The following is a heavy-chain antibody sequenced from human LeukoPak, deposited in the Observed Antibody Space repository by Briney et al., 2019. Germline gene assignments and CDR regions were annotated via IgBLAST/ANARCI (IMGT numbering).Heavy chain of an antibody. D-gene: IGHD2-8*01. V-gene: IGHV4-39*01. CDR1: GGSISSNSYY. CDR2: IYYSGST. CDR3: ASKPKGYCTNGVCYSVFDY. J-gene: IGHJ4*02. Sequence: SETLSLTCTVSGGSISSNSYYWGWIRQPPGKGLELIVSIYYSGSTYYNPSLRSRITISVDTFKNQFSLMLRSVTAADTAVYYCASKPKGYCTNGVCYSVFDYWGQGTLVTVSS.